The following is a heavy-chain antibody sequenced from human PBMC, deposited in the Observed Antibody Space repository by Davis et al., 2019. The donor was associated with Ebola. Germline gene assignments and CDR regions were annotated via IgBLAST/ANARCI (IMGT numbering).Heavy chain of an antibody. V-gene: IGHV1-18*04. CDR2: INPDTSST. Sequence: ASVKVSCKASGYTFSSYDIVWVRQAPGQGLEWMGWINPDTSSTNYVQKFQGRVTMTTDTSTTTVYMELRSLRSDDTAVYYCARGKYYPEYWGQGTLVTVSS. D-gene: IGHD3-10*01. CDR3: ARGKYYPEY. CDR1: GYTFSSYD. J-gene: IGHJ4*02.